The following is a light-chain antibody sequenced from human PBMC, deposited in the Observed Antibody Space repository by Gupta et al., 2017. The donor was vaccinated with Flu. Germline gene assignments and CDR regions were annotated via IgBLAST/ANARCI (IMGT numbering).Light chain of an antibody. CDR2: AAS. J-gene: IGKJ1*01. Sequence: EIVLTQSPASLYLTPGARATLSCRASQSVSSYLAWYQQKPGEAPRLLIDAASNRATGIPARFSGSGSGTDFTLTISSLEPEDVAFYYCQHRSNCPPTFGQGTKVEIK. CDR3: QHRSNCPPT. CDR1: QSVSSY. V-gene: IGKV3-11*01.